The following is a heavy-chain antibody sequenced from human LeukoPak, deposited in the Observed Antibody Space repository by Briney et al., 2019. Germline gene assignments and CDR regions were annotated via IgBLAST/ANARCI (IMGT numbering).Heavy chain of an antibody. V-gene: IGHV3-11*04. CDR1: GFTFSDYY. J-gene: IGHJ6*03. Sequence: GGSLRLSCAASGFTFSDYYMSWIRQAPGKGLEWVSYISTSGSTKYYADSVKGRFTISRDNAKNSLYLQMNSLRAEDTAVYYCARDPVAAPGTNYYHYYMNVWGKGTTVTVSS. D-gene: IGHD6-13*01. CDR3: ARDPVAAPGTNYYHYYMNV. CDR2: ISTSGSTK.